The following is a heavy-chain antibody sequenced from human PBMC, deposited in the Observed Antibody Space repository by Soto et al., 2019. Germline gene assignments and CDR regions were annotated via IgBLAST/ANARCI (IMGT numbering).Heavy chain of an antibody. J-gene: IGHJ6*02. CDR3: AREDDGMYV. Sequence: PSETLSLTCAVSGSSMSGFYWGWVRQPPGKGLEWIGSIFHSGNSYYNPSLKSRVILSVDTSKNQFSLNLTAAIVADTAVYYCAREDDGMYVWGQGTPVTVSS. V-gene: IGHV4-38-2*02. CDR1: GSSMSGFY. CDR2: IFHSGNS.